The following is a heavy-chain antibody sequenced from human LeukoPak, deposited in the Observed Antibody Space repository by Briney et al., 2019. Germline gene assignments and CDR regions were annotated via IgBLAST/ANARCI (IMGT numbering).Heavy chain of an antibody. CDR1: GFTFTKYW. CDR3: VGESDDYSYMDV. J-gene: IGHJ6*03. Sequence: GGSLRLSCAASGFTFTKYWMTWVRQDPGKGLEWVANINQDGSERFYVDSMKGRFTISRDNAKNSLYLQMNSLGAEDTAAYYCVGESDDYSYMDVWGEGTTVTVSS. CDR2: INQDGSER. V-gene: IGHV3-7*01.